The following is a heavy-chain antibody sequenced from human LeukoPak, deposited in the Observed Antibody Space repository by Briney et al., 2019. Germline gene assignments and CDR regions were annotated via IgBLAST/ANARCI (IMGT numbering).Heavy chain of an antibody. Sequence: GGSLRVSCAASGFTFSSYAMSWVRQAPGKGLEWVSAISGSGGSTYYADSVKGRFTISRDNSKNTLYLQMNSLRAEDTAVYYCAKTGAGYYYMDVWGKGTTVTVSS. CDR2: ISGSGGST. CDR3: AKTGAGYYYMDV. V-gene: IGHV3-23*01. CDR1: GFTFSSYA. J-gene: IGHJ6*03. D-gene: IGHD7-27*01.